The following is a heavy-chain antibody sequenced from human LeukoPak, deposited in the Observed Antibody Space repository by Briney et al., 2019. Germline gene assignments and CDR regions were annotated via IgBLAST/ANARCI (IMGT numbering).Heavy chain of an antibody. J-gene: IGHJ4*02. D-gene: IGHD3-16*01. Sequence: GGSLRLSCAASGFTFSSYAMSWVRQAPGKGLEWVSAISGSGGSTYYADSVKGRFTISRDNAKNSLYLQMNSLRAEDTAVYYCARGGGTLVFDYWGQGTLVTVSS. V-gene: IGHV3-23*01. CDR3: ARGGGTLVFDY. CDR2: ISGSGGST. CDR1: GFTFSSYA.